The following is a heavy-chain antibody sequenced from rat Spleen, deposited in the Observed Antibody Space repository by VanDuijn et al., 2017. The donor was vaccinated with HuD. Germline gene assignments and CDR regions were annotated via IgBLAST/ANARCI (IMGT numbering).Heavy chain of an antibody. Sequence: EVQLVESGGGLVQPGGSLKLSCAVSGFTFNSYDMAWVRQAPTKGLEWVASISTSGGSTYYRDSVKGRFTVSRDNAKSTLYLQMDSLRSEDTATYYCAINYGGPSYWGQGVMVTVSS. V-gene: IGHV5-25*01. J-gene: IGHJ2*01. D-gene: IGHD1-11*01. CDR2: ISTSGGST. CDR3: AINYGGPSY. CDR1: GFTFNSYD.